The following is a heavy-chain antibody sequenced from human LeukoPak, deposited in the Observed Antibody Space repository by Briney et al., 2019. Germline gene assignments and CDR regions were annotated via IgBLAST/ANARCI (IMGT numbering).Heavy chain of an antibody. Sequence: PGASLRLSCAASGFTFSSYAMSWVRQAPGKGLEWVSAISGSGGSTYYADSVKGRFTISRDNSKNTLYLQMNSLRAEDTAVYYCAKSYYGDYLNDAFDIWGQGTMATVSS. J-gene: IGHJ3*02. V-gene: IGHV3-23*01. CDR2: ISGSGGST. D-gene: IGHD4-17*01. CDR1: GFTFSSYA. CDR3: AKSYYGDYLNDAFDI.